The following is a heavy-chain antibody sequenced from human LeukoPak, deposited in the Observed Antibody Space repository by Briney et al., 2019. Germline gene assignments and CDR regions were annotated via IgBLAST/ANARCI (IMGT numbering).Heavy chain of an antibody. J-gene: IGHJ4*02. D-gene: IGHD2-15*01. CDR3: ARICSGGSCRDY. CDR1: GGSISSGSYY. Sequence: SETLSLTCTVSGGSISSGSYYWSWIRQPAGKGLEWIGRIYTSGSTNYNPSLKSRVTISVDTSKNECSLKLSSVTAADTAVYYCARICSGGSCRDYWGQGTLVTVSS. V-gene: IGHV4-61*02. CDR2: IYTSGST.